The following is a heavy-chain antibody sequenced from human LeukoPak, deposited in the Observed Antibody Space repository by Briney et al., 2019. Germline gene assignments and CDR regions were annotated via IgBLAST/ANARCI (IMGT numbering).Heavy chain of an antibody. J-gene: IGHJ4*02. CDR3: ASLYYDSSATPFDY. D-gene: IGHD3-22*01. CDR1: GFTFSDYY. V-gene: IGHV4-34*01. CDR2: INHSGST. Sequence: GSLRLSCAASGFTFSDYYMSWIRQPPGKGLEWIGEINHSGSTNYNPSLKSRVTISVDTSKNQFSLKLSSVTAADTAVYYCASLYYDSSATPFDYWGQGTLVTVSS.